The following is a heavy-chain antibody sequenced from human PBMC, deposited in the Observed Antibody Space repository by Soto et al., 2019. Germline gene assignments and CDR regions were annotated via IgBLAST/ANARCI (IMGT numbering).Heavy chain of an antibody. CDR2: IIPIFGTA. Sequence: SVKVSCKASGGTFSSYAISWGRQAPGQGLEWMGGIIPIFGTANYAQKCQGRVTITADKSTSTAYMELSSLRSEDTAVYYCARESELGYCSGGSCYSRYFDYWGQGTLVTVSS. D-gene: IGHD2-15*01. CDR3: ARESELGYCSGGSCYSRYFDY. CDR1: GGTFSSYA. J-gene: IGHJ4*02. V-gene: IGHV1-69*06.